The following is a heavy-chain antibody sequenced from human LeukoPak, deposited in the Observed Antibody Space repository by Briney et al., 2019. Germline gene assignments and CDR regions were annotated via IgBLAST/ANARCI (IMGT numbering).Heavy chain of an antibody. CDR1: GFTFSSYA. V-gene: IGHV3-23*01. Sequence: PGGSLRLSCAASGFTFSSYAMSWVRQAPGKGLEWVSAISGSGGSTYYADSVKGRFTISRDNSKNTLYLQMNSLRAEDTAVYYCAKDSTVYYYDSSGYYSYWGQGTLVTVSS. D-gene: IGHD3-22*01. J-gene: IGHJ4*02. CDR3: AKDSTVYYYDSSGYYSY. CDR2: ISGSGGST.